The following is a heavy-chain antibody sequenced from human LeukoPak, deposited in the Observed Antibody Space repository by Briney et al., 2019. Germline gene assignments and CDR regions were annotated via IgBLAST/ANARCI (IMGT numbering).Heavy chain of an antibody. Sequence: GGSLRLSCAASGSTFSSYWMHWVRQAPGKGLVWVSRINSDGSSTSYADSVKGRFTISRDNAKNTLYLQMNSLRAEDTAVYYCARVSRGGSVNFDYWGQGTLVTVSS. D-gene: IGHD1-26*01. CDR2: INSDGSST. CDR3: ARVSRGGSVNFDY. CDR1: GSTFSSYW. J-gene: IGHJ4*02. V-gene: IGHV3-74*01.